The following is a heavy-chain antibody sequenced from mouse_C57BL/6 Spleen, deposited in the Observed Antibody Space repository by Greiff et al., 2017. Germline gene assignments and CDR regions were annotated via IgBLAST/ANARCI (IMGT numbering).Heavy chain of an antibody. CDR3: DRNSSGYFAY. CDR2: IWGDGST. CDR1: GFSLTSYG. V-gene: IGHV2-6*02. Sequence: VQLVESGPGLVAPSQSLSITCTVSGFSLTSYGVPWVRQPPGKGLEWLVVIWGDGSTTYNSALKSSLCISKDNSTSQSFLRMDNLQTDDSAMYNCDRNSSGYFAYWGQGTLVTVSA. D-gene: IGHD3-2*02. J-gene: IGHJ3*01.